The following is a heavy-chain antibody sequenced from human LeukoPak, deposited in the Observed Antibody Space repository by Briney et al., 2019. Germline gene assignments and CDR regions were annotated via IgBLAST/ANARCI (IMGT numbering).Heavy chain of an antibody. CDR1: GDTFTIYD. Sequence: ASVKVSCKASGDTFTIYDINWVRQATGQGLEWMGIINPSGGSTSYAQKFQGRVTMTRDMSTSTVYMELSSLRSEDTAVYYCALLVDSGFDYWGQGTLVTVSS. CDR3: ALLVDSGFDY. V-gene: IGHV1-46*03. D-gene: IGHD3-10*01. J-gene: IGHJ4*02. CDR2: INPSGGST.